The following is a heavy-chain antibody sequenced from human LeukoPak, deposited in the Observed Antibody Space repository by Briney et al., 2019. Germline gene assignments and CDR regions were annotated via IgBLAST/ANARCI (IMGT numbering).Heavy chain of an antibody. J-gene: IGHJ4*02. CDR2: ISYDGSNK. D-gene: IGHD1-26*01. CDR3: ARDGSGSYFDY. Sequence: GRSLRLSCAASGFTFSSYAMHWVRQAPGKGLEWVAVISYDGSNKYYADSVKGRFTIYRDNSKNTLYLQMNSLRAEDTAVYYCARDGSGSYFDYWGQGTLVTVSS. V-gene: IGHV3-30*01. CDR1: GFTFSSYA.